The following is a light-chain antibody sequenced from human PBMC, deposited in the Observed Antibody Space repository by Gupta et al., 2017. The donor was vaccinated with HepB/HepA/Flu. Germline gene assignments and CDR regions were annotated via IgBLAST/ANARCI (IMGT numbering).Light chain of an antibody. CDR3: QQFCTTAIYT. CDR2: WAS. Sequence: DIVMPQSPDSLAVSLGERATINCKSSQSLLFRSNNKNYLAWYQQKPGQPPKLLIYWASTRASGVPDRFIGSGSGTDFTLTISSLQAEDVAVYHCQQFCTTAIYTFGQGTKLEIK. CDR1: QSLLFRSNNKNY. J-gene: IGKJ2*01. V-gene: IGKV4-1*01.